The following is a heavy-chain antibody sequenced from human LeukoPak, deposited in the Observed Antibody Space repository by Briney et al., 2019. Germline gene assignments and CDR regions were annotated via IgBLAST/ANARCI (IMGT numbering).Heavy chain of an antibody. D-gene: IGHD2-2*01. V-gene: IGHV3-43*01. CDR3: ARLWGLTITSCHDY. CDR2: LTYDGRRP. Sequence: GGSLRLSCAASGFSLNDYTLHWVRQRPGKGLEWVSLLTYDGRRPHYADSVKGRFTISRDNAKNSLYLQMNSLRAEDTAVYYCARLWGLTITSCHDYWGQGTLVTVSS. CDR1: GFSLNDYT. J-gene: IGHJ4*02.